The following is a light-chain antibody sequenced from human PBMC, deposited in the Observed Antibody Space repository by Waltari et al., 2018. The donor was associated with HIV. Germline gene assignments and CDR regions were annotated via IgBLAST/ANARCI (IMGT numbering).Light chain of an antibody. CDR1: QSVGNN. CDR2: GAF. V-gene: IGKV3D-15*01. J-gene: IGKJ4*01. Sequence: EIVLTQSPATLSVSPGEGATLSCRASQSVGNNLAWYQQKPGLAPRLLIYGAFTRATGIPTRFSGSGSGTDFTLTISSLQSEDFAVYYCQQYYSLPPTFGGGTKVEIK. CDR3: QQYYSLPPT.